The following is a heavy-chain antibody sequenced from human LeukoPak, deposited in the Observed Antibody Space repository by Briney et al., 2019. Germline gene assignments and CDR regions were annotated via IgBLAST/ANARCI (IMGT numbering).Heavy chain of an antibody. Sequence: SETLSLTCTVSGGSISSYYWSWIRQPPGKGLEWIGEINHSGSTNYNPSLKSRVTISVDTSKNQFSLKLSSVTAADTAVYYCGATNYYFDYWGQGALVTVSS. CDR1: GGSISSYY. CDR2: INHSGST. V-gene: IGHV4-34*01. D-gene: IGHD1-26*01. J-gene: IGHJ4*02. CDR3: GATNYYFDY.